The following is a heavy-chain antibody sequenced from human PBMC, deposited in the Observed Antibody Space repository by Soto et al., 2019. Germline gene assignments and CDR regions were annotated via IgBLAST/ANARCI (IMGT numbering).Heavy chain of an antibody. V-gene: IGHV3-33*01. CDR2: IWYDGSNK. CDR3: ARDLVRDASSGYYPYFAY. J-gene: IGHJ4*02. D-gene: IGHD3-22*01. CDR1: GFTFSSYG. Sequence: QVQLVESGGGVVQPGRSLRLSCAASGFTFSSYGMHWVRQAPGKGLEWVAVIWYDGSNKYYADSVKGRFTISRDNSKNTLYLQMNSLRAEDTAVYYCARDLVRDASSGYYPYFAYWGQGTLVTVSS.